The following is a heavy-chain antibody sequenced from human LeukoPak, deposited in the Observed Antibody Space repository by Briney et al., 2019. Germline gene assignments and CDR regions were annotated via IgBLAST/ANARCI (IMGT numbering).Heavy chain of an antibody. CDR3: ASRAYYYDSSPKDY. CDR1: GFPVSSNY. Sequence: GGSLRLSCAASGFPVSSNYMSWVRQAPGKGLEWVSVIYSGGSTYYADSVKGRFTISRDNSKNTLYLQMNSLRAEDTAVYYCASRAYYYDSSPKDYWGQGTLVTVSS. D-gene: IGHD3-22*01. V-gene: IGHV3-53*01. J-gene: IGHJ4*02. CDR2: IYSGGST.